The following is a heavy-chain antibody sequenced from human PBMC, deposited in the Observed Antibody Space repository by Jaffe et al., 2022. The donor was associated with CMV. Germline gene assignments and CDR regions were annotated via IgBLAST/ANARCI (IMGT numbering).Heavy chain of an antibody. D-gene: IGHD1-1*01. CDR2: IDPSDSYT. Sequence: EVQLVQSGAEVKKPGESLRISCKGSGYSFTSYWISWVRQMPGKGLEWMGRIDPSDSYTNYSPSFQGHVTISADKSISTAYLQWSSLKASDTAMYYCARHAGRTGTTGNWFDPWGQGTLVTVSS. CDR1: GYSFTSYW. J-gene: IGHJ5*02. V-gene: IGHV5-10-1*03. CDR3: ARHAGRTGTTGNWFDP.